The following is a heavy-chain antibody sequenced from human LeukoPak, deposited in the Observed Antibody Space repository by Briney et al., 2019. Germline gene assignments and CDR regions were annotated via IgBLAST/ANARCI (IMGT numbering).Heavy chain of an antibody. CDR2: FDPEDGET. D-gene: IGHD3-10*01. V-gene: IGHV1-24*01. Sequence: ASVKVSCKVSGYTLTELSMHWVRQAPGKGLEWMGGFDPEDGETIYAQKFQGRVTMTEDTSTDTAYMELSSLRSEDTAVYYCATGWFWELSFDYWGQGTLVTVSS. CDR1: GYTLTELS. CDR3: ATGWFWELSFDY. J-gene: IGHJ4*02.